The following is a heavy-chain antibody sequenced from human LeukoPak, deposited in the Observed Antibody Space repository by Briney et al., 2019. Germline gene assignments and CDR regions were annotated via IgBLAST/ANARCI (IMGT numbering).Heavy chain of an antibody. CDR1: GFTFSNYW. J-gene: IGHJ5*01. CDR2: IKQDGSEK. CDR3: AKEGAYPIITYDS. V-gene: IGHV3-7*04. Sequence: GGSLRLSCAASGFTFSNYWMNWLRQAPGKGLESVANIKQDGSEKYYVDSVKGRFTISRDNAKNSLYLQMNSLRAEDAGVYYCAKEGAYPIITYDSWGQGTLVTVSS. D-gene: IGHD1-14*01.